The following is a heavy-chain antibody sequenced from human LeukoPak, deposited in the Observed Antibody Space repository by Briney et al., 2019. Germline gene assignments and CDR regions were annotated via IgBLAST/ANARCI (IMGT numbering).Heavy chain of an antibody. J-gene: IGHJ4*02. Sequence: SETLSLTCTVSGSSISSYYWSWIRQPAGKGLEWIGRIYSSGSTNYNPSLKSRVTMSVDTSKNQFSLKLNSVTAADTAVYYCARAAHSGSLAPFDYWGQGTLVTVSS. CDR1: GSSISSYY. D-gene: IGHD1-26*01. CDR3: ARAAHSGSLAPFDY. V-gene: IGHV4-4*07. CDR2: IYSSGST.